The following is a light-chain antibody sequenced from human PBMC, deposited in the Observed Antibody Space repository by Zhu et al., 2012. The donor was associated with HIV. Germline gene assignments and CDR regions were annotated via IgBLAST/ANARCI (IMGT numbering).Light chain of an antibody. CDR2: RAS. CDR1: QSVSSN. J-gene: IGKJ1*01. CDR3: HQYNNWPPT. V-gene: IGKV3-15*01. Sequence: ETVMTQSPATLSVPPGERVTLFCWASQSVSSNLAWYQQKPGQPPRLLISRASTRATAIPARFSGSGSGTEFTLTISSLQSEDFAVYYCHQYNNWPPTFGQGTKVELK.